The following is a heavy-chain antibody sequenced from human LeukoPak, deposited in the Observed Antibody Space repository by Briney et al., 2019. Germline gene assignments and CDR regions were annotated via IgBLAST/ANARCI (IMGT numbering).Heavy chain of an antibody. J-gene: IGHJ3*02. CDR2: ISAYNGNT. D-gene: IGHD4-17*01. Sequence: ASVKVSCKASGYTFTSYGISWVRQAPGQGLESMGWISAYNGNTNYAQKLQGRVTMTTDTSTSTAYMELRSLRSDDTAVYYCARVFYTTVTIPFDAFDIWGQGTMVTVSS. V-gene: IGHV1-18*01. CDR3: ARVFYTTVTIPFDAFDI. CDR1: GYTFTSYG.